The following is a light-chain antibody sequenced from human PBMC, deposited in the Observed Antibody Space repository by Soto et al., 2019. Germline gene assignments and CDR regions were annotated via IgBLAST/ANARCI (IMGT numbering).Light chain of an antibody. CDR1: QSISRW. V-gene: IGKV1-39*01. Sequence: DIQMTQSPSSVSASVGDRVTITCRASQSISRWLAWHQQKPGKAPRLLIYDASSLQSGVPSRFSGSGSGTDFTLTISSLQPEDFATYYCQQSYSTPPTFGQGTKVDI. CDR3: QQSYSTPPT. CDR2: DAS. J-gene: IGKJ1*01.